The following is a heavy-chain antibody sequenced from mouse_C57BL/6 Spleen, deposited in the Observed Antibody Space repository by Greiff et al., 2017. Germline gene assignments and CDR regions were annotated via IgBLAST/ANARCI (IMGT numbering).Heavy chain of an antibody. V-gene: IGHV14-1*01. J-gene: IGHJ4*01. D-gene: IGHD2-13*01. Sequence: VQLQQSGAELVRPGASVKLSCTASGFNIKDYYMHWVKQRPEQGLEWIGRIDPEDGDTEYAPKFQGKATMTADTSSNTAYLQLSSLTSEDTAVYYCALYGDSDGTYYAMDYWGQGTSVTVSS. CDR2: IDPEDGDT. CDR1: GFNIKDYY. CDR3: ALYGDSDGTYYAMDY.